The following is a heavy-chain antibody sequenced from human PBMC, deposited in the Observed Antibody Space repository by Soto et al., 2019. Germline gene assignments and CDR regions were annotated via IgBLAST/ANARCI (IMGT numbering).Heavy chain of an antibody. CDR3: ARDNDRLQLGGNYYYILDV. CDR2: IIPLFRTP. J-gene: IGHJ6*02. V-gene: IGHV1-69*12. Sequence: QVQLVQSGTEMKEPGSSVKVSCKTSGGTFSSSAISWLRQAPGQGLEWMGGIIPLFRTPDYAQKFQGRVTIAAAEPTSTAYMELSSLRSEDTAVYYCARDNDRLQLGGNYYYILDVWGQGTTITVSS. CDR1: GGTFSSSA. D-gene: IGHD4-4*01.